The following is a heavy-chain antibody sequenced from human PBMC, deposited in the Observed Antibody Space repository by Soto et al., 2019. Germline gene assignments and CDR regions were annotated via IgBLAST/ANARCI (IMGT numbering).Heavy chain of an antibody. CDR3: AKDLRSEQFPFDY. V-gene: IGHV3-23*01. Sequence: GGSLRLSCAASGFTFSSYAMTWVRQAPGKGLEWVSGISGSGGTTYYADSVKGRFTISRDNSKNTLYLQMNSLRAEDTAVYYCAKDLRSEQFPFDYWGQGTLVTVSS. D-gene: IGHD1-26*01. J-gene: IGHJ4*02. CDR1: GFTFSSYA. CDR2: ISGSGGTT.